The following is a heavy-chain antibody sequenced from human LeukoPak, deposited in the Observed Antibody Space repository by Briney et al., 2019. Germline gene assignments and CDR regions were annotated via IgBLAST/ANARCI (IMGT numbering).Heavy chain of an antibody. CDR3: ARALTSIAVAGTNDY. V-gene: IGHV1-18*01. J-gene: IGHJ4*02. D-gene: IGHD6-19*01. CDR2: ISAYNGNT. CDR1: GYTFTSYG. Sequence: ASVKVSCKASGYTFTSYGISWVRQAPGQGLGWMGWISAYNGNTNYAQKLQGRVTTTTDTSTSTAYMELRSLRSDDTAVYYCARALTSIAVAGTNDYWGQGTLVTVSS.